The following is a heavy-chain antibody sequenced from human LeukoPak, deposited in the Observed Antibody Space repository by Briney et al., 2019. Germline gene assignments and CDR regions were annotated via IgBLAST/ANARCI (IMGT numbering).Heavy chain of an antibody. CDR1: GFPFSSYW. CDR3: ARDPYSGSYGNYYYYFMDV. Sequence: PGGPLRLSCAACGFPFSSYWMSWLRQAPGKGLEGVANIKQDGREKYYVDSVKGRFTISRDNAKNSLYLQMNSLRAEDTAVYYCARDPYSGSYGNYYYYFMDVGGKGTTVTISS. D-gene: IGHD1-26*01. J-gene: IGHJ6*03. CDR2: IKQDGREK. V-gene: IGHV3-7*01.